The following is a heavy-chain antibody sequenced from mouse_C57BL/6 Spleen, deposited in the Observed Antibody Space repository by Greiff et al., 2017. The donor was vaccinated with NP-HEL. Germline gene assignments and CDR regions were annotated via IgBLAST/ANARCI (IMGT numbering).Heavy chain of an antibody. J-gene: IGHJ2*01. CDR2: IDPSDSYT. CDR1: GYTFTSYW. CDR3: ARTGGGDFDA. Sequence: QVQLQQPGAELVMPGASVKLSCKASGYTFTSYWMHWVKQRPGQGLEWIGEIDPSDSYTNYNQKFKGKSTLTVDKSSSTAYMQLSSLTSEDSAVYYCARTGGGDFDAWGQGTTLTVSS. V-gene: IGHV1-69*01.